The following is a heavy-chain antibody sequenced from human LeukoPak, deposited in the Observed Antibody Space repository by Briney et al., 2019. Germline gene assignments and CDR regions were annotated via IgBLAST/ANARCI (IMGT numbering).Heavy chain of an antibody. CDR2: IKTDGSEK. CDR3: ATYSSLNRREFQY. Sequence: SGGSLRLSCEGSGFTFSNYWMGWVRQAPGKGLQWVANIKTDGSEKYYVDSVKGRFTISIDNAKNSLYLQMNSLRAEDTAVYYCATYSSLNRREFQYWGQGTLLTVSS. V-gene: IGHV3-7*01. D-gene: IGHD3-22*01. CDR1: GFTFSNYW. J-gene: IGHJ1*01.